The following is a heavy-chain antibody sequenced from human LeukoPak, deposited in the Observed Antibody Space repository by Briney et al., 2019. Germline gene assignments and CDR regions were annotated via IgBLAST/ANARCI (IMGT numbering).Heavy chain of an antibody. Sequence: GGSLRLSCVASGFTFNNYGMHWVRQAPGKGLEWVAFIGYNGNNQYYADSVKGRFTISRDNSKNTLYLQMNSLKGDDTAVYYCAKDSAFYYIDVWGKGTTVIISS. CDR1: GFTFNNYG. D-gene: IGHD3-10*01. CDR2: IGYNGNNQ. V-gene: IGHV3-30*02. J-gene: IGHJ6*03. CDR3: AKDSAFYYIDV.